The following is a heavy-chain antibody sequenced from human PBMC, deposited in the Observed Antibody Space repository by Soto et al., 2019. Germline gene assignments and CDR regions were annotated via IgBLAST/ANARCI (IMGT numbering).Heavy chain of an antibody. CDR3: ARWAGQVRDYGGPFDY. J-gene: IGHJ4*02. CDR1: GERFTTYG. V-gene: IGHV1-18*04. D-gene: IGHD4-17*01. CDR2: ISTYNTNT. Sequence: QVQLVQSGAEVKNPGASVTVCCKASGERFTTYGISWVRQAPGQGLEWMGWISTYNTNTNYAPKFQGRLLLTTDTSTTTAHMELRSLRPDDTAVYYCARWAGQVRDYGGPFDYWGQGTLVTVSS.